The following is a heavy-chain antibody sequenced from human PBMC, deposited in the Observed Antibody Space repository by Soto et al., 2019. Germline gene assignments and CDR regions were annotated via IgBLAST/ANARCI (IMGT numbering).Heavy chain of an antibody. CDR1: GFTFSSYA. D-gene: IGHD6-13*01. CDR3: ARTHSSSWTGYYYYGMDV. CDR2: ISGSGGST. Sequence: PGGSLRLSCAASGFTFSSYAMSWVRQAPGKGLEWVSAISGSGGSTYYADSVKGRFTISRDNSKNTLYLQMNSLRAEDTAVYYCARTHSSSWTGYYYYGMDVWGQGTTVTVSS. J-gene: IGHJ6*02. V-gene: IGHV3-23*01.